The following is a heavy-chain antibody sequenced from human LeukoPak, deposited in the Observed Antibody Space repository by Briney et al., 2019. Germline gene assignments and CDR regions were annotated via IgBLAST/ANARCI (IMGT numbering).Heavy chain of an antibody. CDR1: GFTFSSYS. Sequence: GGSLRLSCAASGFTFSSYSMNWVRQAPGKGREWVSSISSSSSYIYYADSVKGRFTISRDNAKNSLYLQMNSLRAEDTAVYYCARLRLGELLYDYWGQGTLVTVSS. CDR3: ARLRLGELLYDY. J-gene: IGHJ4*02. CDR2: ISSSSSYI. V-gene: IGHV3-21*01. D-gene: IGHD3-16*01.